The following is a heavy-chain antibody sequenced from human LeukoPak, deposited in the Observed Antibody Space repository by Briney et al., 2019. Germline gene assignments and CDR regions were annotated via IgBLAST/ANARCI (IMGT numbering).Heavy chain of an antibody. CDR1: GFTFSSYW. Sequence: GGSLRLSCAASGFTFSSYWMRWVRQAPGKGLEWVANIKQDGSEKYYVDSVKGRFTISRDNAKNSLYLQMNSLRAEDTAVYYCARGNIVATISWFDPWGQGTLVTVSS. CDR2: IKQDGSEK. CDR3: ARGNIVATISWFDP. D-gene: IGHD5-12*01. J-gene: IGHJ5*02. V-gene: IGHV3-7*03.